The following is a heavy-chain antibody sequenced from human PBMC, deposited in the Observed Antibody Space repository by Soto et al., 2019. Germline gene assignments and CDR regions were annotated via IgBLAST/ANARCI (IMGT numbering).Heavy chain of an antibody. D-gene: IGHD2-2*01. Sequence: QVQLVESGGGVVQPGRSLRLSCAASGFTFSSYGMHWVCQAPGKGLEWVAVISYDGSNKYYADSVKGRFTISRENSKNTLYLQMNSLRAEDTAVYYCANPDIVVVPAAHIRRAFDIWGQGTMVTVSS. CDR1: GFTFSSYG. CDR3: ANPDIVVVPAAHIRRAFDI. CDR2: ISYDGSNK. V-gene: IGHV3-30*18. J-gene: IGHJ3*02.